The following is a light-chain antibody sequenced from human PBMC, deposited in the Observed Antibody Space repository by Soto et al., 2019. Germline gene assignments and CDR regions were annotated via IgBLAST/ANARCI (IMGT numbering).Light chain of an antibody. J-gene: IGLJ2*01. V-gene: IGLV2-23*01. CDR1: SSDVGGYNY. Sequence: QSALTQPASVSGSPGQSITISCAGTSSDVGGYNYVSWYQQHPGKAPKLLLYEGSKRPSGVSNRFSGSKSGNTASLTISGLQAEDEADYYCCSYAGSSTAIFGGGTKVTVL. CDR2: EGS. CDR3: CSYAGSSTAI.